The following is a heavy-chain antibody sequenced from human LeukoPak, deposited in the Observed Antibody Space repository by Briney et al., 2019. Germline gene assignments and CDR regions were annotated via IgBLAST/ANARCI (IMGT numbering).Heavy chain of an antibody. CDR1: GGSISSHY. CDR2: IYYSGST. J-gene: IGHJ4*02. Sequence: SETLSLTCTVSGGSISSHYWTWIRQPPGKGLEWIGYIYYSGSTNYNPSLKSRVTISVDTSKNQFSLKLSSVTAADTAVYYCAGGEYYFDYWGQGTLVTVSS. CDR3: AGGEYYFDY. V-gene: IGHV4-59*08.